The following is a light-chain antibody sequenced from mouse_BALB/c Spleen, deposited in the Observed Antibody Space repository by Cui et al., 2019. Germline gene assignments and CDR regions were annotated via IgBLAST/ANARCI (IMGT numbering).Light chain of an antibody. Sequence: IVMTQSTATMSVTPGDRVSLSCRASQSISDYLHWYQQESHESPRLLIKYASQSVSRIPSRFSGSGSGSDFTLSINSVEPEDVGVYYCQNGHSFTFGSGTKLEIK. CDR3: QNGHSFT. J-gene: IGKJ4*01. CDR1: QSISDY. V-gene: IGKV5-39*01. CDR2: YAS.